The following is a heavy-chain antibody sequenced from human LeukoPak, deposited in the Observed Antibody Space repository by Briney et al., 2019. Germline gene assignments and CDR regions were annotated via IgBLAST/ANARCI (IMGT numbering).Heavy chain of an antibody. Sequence: SETLSLTCSVSGDSIRRYYWSWIRQPPGKGLEWIGYIYYSGSTNYNPSLKSRVTISLDTSKNQFSLKPSSVTAADTAVYYCARSENYDFWSGYYIGHWGQGTLVTVSS. CDR3: ARSENYDFWSGYYIGH. V-gene: IGHV4-59*01. CDR1: GDSIRRYY. CDR2: IYYSGST. D-gene: IGHD3-3*01. J-gene: IGHJ4*02.